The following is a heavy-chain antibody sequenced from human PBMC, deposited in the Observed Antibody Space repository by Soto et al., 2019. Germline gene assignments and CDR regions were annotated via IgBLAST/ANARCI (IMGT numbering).Heavy chain of an antibody. V-gene: IGHV6-1*01. J-gene: IGHJ6*02. CDR3: ARDLGGYMDV. D-gene: IGHD6-25*01. CDR1: GDGVFTNSAAA. Sequence: QVQLQPSGPGLVKPSQTLSLTCAVSGDGVFTNSAAAWNWIRQSPSRGLEWLGRTFYRSEWYNDYASSVKGRISINPDTARNQFSLQLHSVTPEDTAVYYCARDLGGYMDVWGQGTTVTVSS. CDR2: TFYRSEWYN.